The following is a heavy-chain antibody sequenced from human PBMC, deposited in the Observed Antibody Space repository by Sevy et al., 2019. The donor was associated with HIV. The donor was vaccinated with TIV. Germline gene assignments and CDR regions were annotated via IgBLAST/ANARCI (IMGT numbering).Heavy chain of an antibody. V-gene: IGHV3-48*01. D-gene: IGHD4-17*01. Sequence: GGSLRLSCAASGFTFSSYSMNWVRQAPGKGLEWVSYISSSSSAIYYADSVKGRFTISRDNAKNSLYLQMSSLRAEDTAVYYCVRDEHTYGDYDYLDHWGQGTLVTVSS. CDR2: ISSSSSAI. CDR1: GFTFSSYS. CDR3: VRDEHTYGDYDYLDH. J-gene: IGHJ4*02.